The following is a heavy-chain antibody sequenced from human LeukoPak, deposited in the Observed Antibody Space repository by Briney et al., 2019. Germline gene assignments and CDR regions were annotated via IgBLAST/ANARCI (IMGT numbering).Heavy chain of an antibody. D-gene: IGHD5-12*01. CDR1: GFIFSDYY. CDR2: ISGSGSTI. J-gene: IGHJ4*02. CDR3: AKGGLRDYSGLLH. V-gene: IGHV3-11*01. Sequence: GGSLRLSCAVSGFIFSDYYMSWIRQAPEKGLEWVSSISGSGSTISYADSVKGRFTISRDNAKNSLYLQMNSLRAEDTAVYYCAKGGLRDYSGLLHWGQGSLVTVSS.